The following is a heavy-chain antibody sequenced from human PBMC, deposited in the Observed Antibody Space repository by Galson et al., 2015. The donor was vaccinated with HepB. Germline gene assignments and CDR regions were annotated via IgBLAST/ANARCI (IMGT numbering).Heavy chain of an antibody. D-gene: IGHD3-3*01. CDR1: GFTFSSYG. CDR2: IWYDGGNK. J-gene: IGHJ4*02. CDR3: AREDRRYYDFWSGHIPRGFDY. V-gene: IGHV3-33*01. Sequence: SLRLSCAASGFTFSSYGMHWVRQAPGKGLEWVAVIWYDGGNKYYADSVKGRFTISRDNSKNTLYLQMNSLRAEDTAVYYCAREDRRYYDFWSGHIPRGFDYWGQGTLVTVSS.